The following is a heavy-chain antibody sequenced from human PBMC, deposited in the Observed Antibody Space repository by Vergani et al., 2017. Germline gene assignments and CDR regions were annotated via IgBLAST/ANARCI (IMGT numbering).Heavy chain of an antibody. CDR3: ARDPDIVVVPAAPYYYYYYGMDV. Sequence: QVQLVQSGSEVKKPGASVKVSCRASGYTFTNYALNWVRQAPGQGLEWMGWISAYNGNTNYAQKLQGRVTMTTDTSTSTAYMELRSLRSDDTAVYYCARDPDIVVVPAAPYYYYYYGMDVWGQGTTVTVSS. CDR1: GYTFTNYA. CDR2: ISAYNGNT. J-gene: IGHJ6*02. V-gene: IGHV1-18*01. D-gene: IGHD2-2*01.